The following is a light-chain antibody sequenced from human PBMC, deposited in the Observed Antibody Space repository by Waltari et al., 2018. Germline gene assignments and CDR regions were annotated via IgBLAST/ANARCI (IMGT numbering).Light chain of an antibody. CDR1: SSDIGRYDI. J-gene: IGLJ3*02. CDR2: DVS. V-gene: IGLV2-23*02. Sequence: QSALTQPAAVSGSPGQSVTISCTGASSDIGRYDIVSWYQQHPGNAPKLVISDVSKRPAGVSDRVSGSKSGETASLTISGLQFEDEADYYCCSYAGNYVWVFGGGTRLTVL. CDR3: CSYAGNYVWV.